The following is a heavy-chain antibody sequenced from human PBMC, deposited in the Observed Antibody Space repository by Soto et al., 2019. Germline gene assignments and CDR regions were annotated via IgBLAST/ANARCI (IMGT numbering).Heavy chain of an antibody. CDR3: AKDGFWYFDL. J-gene: IGHJ2*01. CDR2: VSDDGNTK. V-gene: IGHV3-30-3*01. Sequence: PGGSLRLSCAASGFTFSSYPVHWVRQPPGKGLEWVAVVSDDGNTKYYADSVKGRFTISRDNSKNTLYLQMNSLRAEDTAVYYCAKDGFWYFDLWGRGTLVTVSS. D-gene: IGHD5-12*01. CDR1: GFTFSSYP.